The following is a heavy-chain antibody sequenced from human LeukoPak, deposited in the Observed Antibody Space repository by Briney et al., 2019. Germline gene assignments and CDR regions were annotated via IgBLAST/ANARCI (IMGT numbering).Heavy chain of an antibody. CDR2: INSDGTST. CDR1: GFTFSSFW. Sequence: PGGSLRLSCAASGFTFSSFWMHWVRQPPGKGLVWVSRINSDGTSTSYTDSVKGRFAIPTDNAKHTPYLQMNSLRAEHTAVYYCVRALRGVVDYWGQGTLVSVSS. V-gene: IGHV3-74*01. CDR3: VRALRGVVDY. J-gene: IGHJ4*02. D-gene: IGHD3-10*01.